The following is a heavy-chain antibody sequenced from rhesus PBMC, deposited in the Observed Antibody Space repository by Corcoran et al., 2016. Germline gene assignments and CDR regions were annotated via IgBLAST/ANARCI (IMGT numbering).Heavy chain of an antibody. D-gene: IGHD2-15*01. CDR1: GGSISDNYY. J-gene: IGHJ2*01. CDR2: LYGSGGDT. CDR3: ATPVVGSPSWYFDL. V-gene: IGHV4-106*01. Sequence: QVQLQESGPGLVKPSETLSLTCAVSGGSISDNYYWTWIRRPPGKGRLWIGYLYGSGGDTNYNPSLTRRVTISKATSKNPFSLKLSSVTAAGTAVYYWATPVVGSPSWYFDLWGPGTPITISS.